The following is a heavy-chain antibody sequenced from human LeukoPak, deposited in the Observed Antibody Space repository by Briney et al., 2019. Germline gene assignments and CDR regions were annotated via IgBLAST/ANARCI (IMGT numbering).Heavy chain of an antibody. J-gene: IGHJ5*02. V-gene: IGHV3-11*05. CDR2: ISSSSSYT. CDR1: GFTFSDYY. Sequence: GGSLRLSCAASGFTFSDYYMSGIRQAPGKGLEWVSYISSSSSYTNYADSVKGRFTISRDNAKNSLYLQMNSLRAEDTAVYYCARDVQICSSKSGLDPWGQGTLVTVSS. D-gene: IGHD6-13*01. CDR3: ARDVQICSSKSGLDP.